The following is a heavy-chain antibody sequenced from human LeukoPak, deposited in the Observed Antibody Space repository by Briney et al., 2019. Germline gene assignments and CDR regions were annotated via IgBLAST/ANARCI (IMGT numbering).Heavy chain of an antibody. D-gene: IGHD3-22*01. V-gene: IGHV3-23*01. J-gene: IGHJ5*02. CDR3: ARGAYYYDSSGYYPEEYNWFDP. Sequence: GGSLRLSCAASGFTFSSYAMSWVRQAPGKGLEWVSAISGSGGSTYYADSVKGRFTISRDNSKNTLYLQMNSLRAEDTAVYYCARGAYYYDSSGYYPEEYNWFDPWGQGTLVTVSS. CDR2: ISGSGGST. CDR1: GFTFSSYA.